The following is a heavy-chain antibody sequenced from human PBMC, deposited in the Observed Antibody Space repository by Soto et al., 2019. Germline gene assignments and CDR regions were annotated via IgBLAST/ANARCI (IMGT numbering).Heavy chain of an antibody. J-gene: IGHJ4*02. V-gene: IGHV3-23*01. CDR3: AKGTSKLDY. CDR1: GFTLSSND. D-gene: IGHD2-2*01. CDR2: ISASGRSL. Sequence: GGSLRLSCAASGFTLSSNDMSWVRQAPGKGLEWASSISASGRSLFYADAVKGRLTISRDNSKNTLYLQMSSLTAEDTAVYYCAKGTSKLDYWGQGTLVTVSS.